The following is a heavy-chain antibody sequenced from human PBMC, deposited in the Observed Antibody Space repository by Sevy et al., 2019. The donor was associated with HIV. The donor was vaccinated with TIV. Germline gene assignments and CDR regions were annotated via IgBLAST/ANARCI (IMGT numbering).Heavy chain of an antibody. D-gene: IGHD2-2*01. CDR1: KFPFRSNG. J-gene: IGHJ5*02. CDR2: INFDGSDR. V-gene: IGHV3-30*02. Sequence: GGSLRLSCVASKFPFRSNGFHWVRQPPGKGLEWLSYINFDGSDRKYADSVKGRFTVSRDNSKNTLYLQMNSLRAEDTAVYYCAKDLRVVIPAAMQPADLWGHGTLVTVSS. CDR3: AKDLRVVIPAAMQPADL.